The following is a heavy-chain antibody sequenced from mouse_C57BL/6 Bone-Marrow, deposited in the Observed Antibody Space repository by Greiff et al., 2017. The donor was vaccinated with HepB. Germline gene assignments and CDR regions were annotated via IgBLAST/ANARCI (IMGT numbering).Heavy chain of an antibody. D-gene: IGHD1-1*02. CDR3: TTMAPGDY. J-gene: IGHJ2*01. V-gene: IGHV14-4*01. CDR2: IDPENGDT. Sequence: VHVKQSGAELVRPGASVKLSCTASGFNIKDDYMHWVKQRPEQGLEWIGWIDPENGDTEYASKFQGKATITADTSSNTAYLQLSSLTSEDTAVYYCTTMAPGDYWGQGTTLTVSS. CDR1: GFNIKDDY.